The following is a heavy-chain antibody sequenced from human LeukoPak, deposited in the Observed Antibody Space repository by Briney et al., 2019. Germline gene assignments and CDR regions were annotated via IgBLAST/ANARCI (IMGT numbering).Heavy chain of an antibody. V-gene: IGHV6-1*01. CDR1: GDSVSSNSAA. Sequence: SQTLSLTCAISGDSVSSNSAAWNWIRQSPSRGLEWLGRTYCRSKWYNDYAVSVRSRITINPDTSKNQFSLQLNSVTPEDTAVYYCARDSYLIVGATTGVDYAFDIWGQGTMVTVSS. CDR2: TYCRSKWYN. J-gene: IGHJ3*02. CDR3: ARDSYLIVGATTGVDYAFDI. D-gene: IGHD1-26*01.